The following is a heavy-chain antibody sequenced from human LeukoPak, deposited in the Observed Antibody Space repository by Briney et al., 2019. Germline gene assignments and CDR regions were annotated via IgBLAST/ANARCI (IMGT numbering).Heavy chain of an antibody. Sequence: GGSLRLSCAASGFSFSSHGMHWVRQAPGKGLEWVAVISHDGNTKYYADSVKGRFTITRDNSKNTLFLQTNSLRADDTAMYYCARKRDYHHGPAPFDPWGQGTLVTVSS. V-gene: IGHV3-30*03. CDR3: ARKRDYHHGPAPFDP. CDR1: GFSFSSHG. D-gene: IGHD3-10*01. J-gene: IGHJ5*02. CDR2: ISHDGNTK.